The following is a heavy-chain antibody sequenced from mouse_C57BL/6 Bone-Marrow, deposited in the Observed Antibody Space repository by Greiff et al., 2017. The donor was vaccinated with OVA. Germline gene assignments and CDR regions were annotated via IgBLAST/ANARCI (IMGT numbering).Heavy chain of an antibody. D-gene: IGHD1-1*01. CDR1: GFTFSSYG. Sequence: EVMLVESGGDLVKPGGSLKLSCAASGFTFSSYGMSWVRQTPDKRLEWVATISSGGSYTYYPDSVKGRFTISRDNAKNTLYLQMSSLKSEDTAMYYCARQNYYGSSPYFDYWGQGTTLTVSS. V-gene: IGHV5-6*02. CDR2: ISSGGSYT. CDR3: ARQNYYGSSPYFDY. J-gene: IGHJ2*01.